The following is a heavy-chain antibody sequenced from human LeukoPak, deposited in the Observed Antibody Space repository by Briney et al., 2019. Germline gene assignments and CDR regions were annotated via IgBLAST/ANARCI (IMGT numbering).Heavy chain of an antibody. Sequence: PGGSPRLSCAASGFTVSSNYMSWVRQAPGKGLEWVSVIYSGGSTYYADSVKGRFTISRDNSKNTLYLQMNSLRAEDTAVYYCAKGAARRDYYYYYYMDVWGKGTTVTVSS. CDR1: GFTVSSNY. CDR3: AKGAARRDYYYYYYMDV. CDR2: IYSGGST. V-gene: IGHV3-53*05. J-gene: IGHJ6*03. D-gene: IGHD6-6*01.